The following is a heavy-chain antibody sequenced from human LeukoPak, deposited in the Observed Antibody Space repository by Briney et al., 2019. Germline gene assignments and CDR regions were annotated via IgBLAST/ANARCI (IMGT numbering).Heavy chain of an antibody. CDR1: GGSISSGDYY. Sequence: SETLSLTCTVSGGSISSGDYYWGWVRQPPGKGLEWIGNIFYTGRTESNPSLRSRLTMSVDTSKNQFSLKLTSVTAADTAVYYCAKGEVTIFGEFIDNYHYYGMDVWGQGTTVTVSS. CDR2: IFYTGRT. D-gene: IGHD3-3*01. CDR3: AKGEVTIFGEFIDNYHYYGMDV. V-gene: IGHV4-30-4*01. J-gene: IGHJ6*02.